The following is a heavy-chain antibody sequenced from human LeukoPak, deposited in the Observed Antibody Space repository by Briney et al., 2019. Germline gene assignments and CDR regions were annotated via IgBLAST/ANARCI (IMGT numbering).Heavy chain of an antibody. CDR2: ISYDGSNK. Sequence: WGSLRLSCAASGFTFSSYGMHWVRQAPGKGLEWVAVISYDGSNKYYADSVKGRFTISRDNSKNTLYLQMNSLRAEDTAVYYCAKVGLGEDFDYWGQGTLVTVSS. J-gene: IGHJ4*02. V-gene: IGHV3-30*18. CDR1: GFTFSSYG. CDR3: AKVGLGEDFDY.